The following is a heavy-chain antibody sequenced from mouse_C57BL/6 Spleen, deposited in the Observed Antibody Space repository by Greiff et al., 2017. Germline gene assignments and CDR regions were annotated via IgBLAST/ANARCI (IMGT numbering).Heavy chain of an antibody. V-gene: IGHV2-2*01. CDR2: LWSGGST. D-gene: IGHD1-1*01. J-gene: IGHJ2*01. Sequence: VKLVESGPGLVQPSQSLSITCTVSGFSLTSYGVHWVRQSPGKGLEWLGVLWSGGSTDYNAAFISRLSISKDNSKSQVFFKMNSLQADDTAIYYCARNSAITTVVASGYFDYWGQGTTLTVSS. CDR1: GFSLTSYG. CDR3: ARNSAITTVVASGYFDY.